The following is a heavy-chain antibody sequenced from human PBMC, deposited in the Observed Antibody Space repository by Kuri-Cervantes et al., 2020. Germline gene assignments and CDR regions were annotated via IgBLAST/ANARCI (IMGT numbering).Heavy chain of an antibody. D-gene: IGHD3-10*02. J-gene: IGHJ4*02. CDR2: INHSGST. V-gene: IGHV4-34*01. CDR1: GGSFSGYY. Sequence: GSLRLSCAVYGGSFSGYYWSWIRQPPGKGLEWIGEINHSGSTNYNPSLKSRATISVDTSKNQFSLKLSPVTAADTAVYYCASVFGESHFDYWGQGTLVTVSS. CDR3: ASVFGESHFDY.